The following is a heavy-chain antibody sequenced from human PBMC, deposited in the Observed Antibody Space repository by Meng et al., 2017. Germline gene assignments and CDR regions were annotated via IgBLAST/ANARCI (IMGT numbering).Heavy chain of an antibody. CDR3: ARRVAVAGNTSRVRWFDP. V-gene: IGHV1-2*02. CDR1: GYTFTDYY. D-gene: IGHD6-19*01. CDR2: INPHSGGT. J-gene: IGHJ5*01. Sequence: QVQLGQSVAEGKKPGASVKVSCKASGYTFTDYYLHWVRQAPGQGLEWMGWINPHSGGTYFAQNFQGRVTLTSDTSISTAYMELSRLRSDDTAMYYCARRVAVAGNTSRVRWFDPWGQGTLVTVSS.